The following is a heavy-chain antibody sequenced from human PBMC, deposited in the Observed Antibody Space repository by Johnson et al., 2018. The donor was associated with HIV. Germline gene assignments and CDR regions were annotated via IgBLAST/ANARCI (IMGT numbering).Heavy chain of an antibody. J-gene: IGHJ3*02. CDR1: GLTFSDFA. D-gene: IGHD2-21*02. V-gene: IGHV3-30*02. Sequence: QVQLVESGGGVVQPGKSLRLSCAASGLTFSDFAMHWVRQAPGKGLEWVAFIRYDGSNKYYADSVKGRFTISRDNSKNTLYLQMNSLRAEDTAVYYCARGGVVTAIPHAFDIWGQGTMVTVSS. CDR3: ARGGVVTAIPHAFDI. CDR2: IRYDGSNK.